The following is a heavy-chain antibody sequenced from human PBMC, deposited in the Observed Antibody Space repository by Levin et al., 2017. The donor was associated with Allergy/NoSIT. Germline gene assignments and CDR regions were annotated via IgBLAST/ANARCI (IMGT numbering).Heavy chain of an antibody. CDR1: GFTFSTYA. CDR2: INTISSHI. CDR3: ARDDSFTGYQRFDAMDV. V-gene: IGHV3-21*01. Sequence: GESLKISCAASGFTFSTYALNWVRQAPGKGLEWVSSINTISSHIYYANSVRGRFTISRDNARNLPYLQMSSLRPEDTAVYYCARDDSFTGYQRFDAMDVWGRGTTVTVSS. J-gene: IGHJ6*02. D-gene: IGHD3-9*01.